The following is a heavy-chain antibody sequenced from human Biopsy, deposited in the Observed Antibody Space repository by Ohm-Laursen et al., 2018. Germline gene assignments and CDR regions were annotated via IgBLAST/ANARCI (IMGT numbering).Heavy chain of an antibody. J-gene: IGHJ4*02. CDR2: INPSGGTV. CDR3: TRDIGPWGDYSFEY. D-gene: IGHD4-11*01. V-gene: IGHV1-46*01. Sequence: ASVKVSCKASGYVFINYLVHWVRQAPGQGLEWMGKINPSGGTVAYAHKFQGRVSKTRDTSTSTIYMDLSSLRSEDTALYYCTRDIGPWGDYSFEYWGQGTLVTVSS. CDR1: GYVFINYL.